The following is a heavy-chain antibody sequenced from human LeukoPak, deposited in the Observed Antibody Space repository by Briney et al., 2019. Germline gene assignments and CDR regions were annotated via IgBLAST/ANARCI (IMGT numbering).Heavy chain of an antibody. V-gene: IGHV1-2*02. CDR2: INAYSGGT. D-gene: IGHD6-13*01. Sequence: ASVKVSCKASGFTFTGSYMRWVRQAPGQRLEWMGWINAYSGGTNYAQNFQGRVTMTRDTSISTAYMELTRLRSDDTAVYYCARQGAAASFDYWGQGTPVTVSS. J-gene: IGHJ4*02. CDR1: GFTFTGSY. CDR3: ARQGAAASFDY.